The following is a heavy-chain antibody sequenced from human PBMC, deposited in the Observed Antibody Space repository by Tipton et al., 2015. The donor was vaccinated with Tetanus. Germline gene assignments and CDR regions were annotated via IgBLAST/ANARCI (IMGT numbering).Heavy chain of an antibody. CDR2: IYYNGGT. Sequence: GLVKPSETLSLTCSVSGGSISYYYWSWIRQSPGKGLEWIGHIYYNGGTKYNPSLKSRVTVPLDTSKKHFSLRLSSVTAADTAVYYCARGGRCVGPACAGISPLLDVWGRGTLVTVSS. J-gene: IGHJ2*01. CDR3: ARGGRCVGPACAGISPLLDV. CDR1: GGSISYYY. D-gene: IGHD2-15*01. V-gene: IGHV4-59*01.